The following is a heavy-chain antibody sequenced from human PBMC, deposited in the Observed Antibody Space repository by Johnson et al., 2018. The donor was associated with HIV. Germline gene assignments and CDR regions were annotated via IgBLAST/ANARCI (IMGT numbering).Heavy chain of an antibody. V-gene: IGHV3-30-3*01. D-gene: IGHD6-13*01. J-gene: IGHJ3*02. CDR2: ISYDGNNK. Sequence: QVQLVESGGGVVQPGRSLRLSCAGSGFTFSSYPMHWVRQPPGKGLEWVAVISYDGNNKYYADSVKGRVTISRDNSKNTLYLQMNSLRAGDTAVYYCARARDSWSSSWLSRDNAFDIWGQGTMVTVSS. CDR3: ARARDSWSSSWLSRDNAFDI. CDR1: GFTFSSYP.